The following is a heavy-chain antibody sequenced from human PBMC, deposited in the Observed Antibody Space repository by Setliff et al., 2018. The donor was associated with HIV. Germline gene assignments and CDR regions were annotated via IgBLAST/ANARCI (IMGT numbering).Heavy chain of an antibody. CDR2: VRYDESNK. J-gene: IGHJ4*02. V-gene: IGHV3-30*02. D-gene: IGHD1-1*01. CDR3: AKVKVPTTDLYFLDY. Sequence: GSLRLSCASSGFKFKEYAMHWVRQAPGKGLEWVACVRYDESNKYYAESVKDRFTISRDNSKNMVYLQMNSLRAEDTALYYCAKVKVPTTDLYFLDYWGQGTPVTVSS. CDR1: GFKFKEYA.